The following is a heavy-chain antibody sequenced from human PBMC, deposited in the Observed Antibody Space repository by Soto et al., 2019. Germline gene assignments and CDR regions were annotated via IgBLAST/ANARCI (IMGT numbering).Heavy chain of an antibody. D-gene: IGHD3-10*01. V-gene: IGHV4-34*01. Sequence: SETLSLTCAVYGGSFSGYYWHWIRQPPGKGLEWIGEINHSGSTNYNPSLKSRVTISVDTSKNQFSLKLSSVTAADTGVYYCARSKVRGVMGLGYYYYYGMDVWGQGTTVTVSS. CDR1: GGSFSGYY. CDR2: INHSGST. J-gene: IGHJ6*02. CDR3: ARSKVRGVMGLGYYYYYGMDV.